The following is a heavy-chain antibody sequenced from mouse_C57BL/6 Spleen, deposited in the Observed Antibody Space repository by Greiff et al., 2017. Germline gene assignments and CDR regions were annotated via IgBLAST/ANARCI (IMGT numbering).Heavy chain of an antibody. V-gene: IGHV1-80*01. J-gene: IGHJ3*01. CDR3: ASYDGYYGGFAY. CDR2: IYPGDGDT. CDR1: GYAFRSYW. Sequence: VQLQQSGAELVKPGASVKISCKASGYAFRSYWMNWVKQRPGTGLEWIGQIYPGDGDTNYNGKFKGKATLTADKSSSTAYMQLSSLASEDSAVYFCASYDGYYGGFAYWGQGTLVTVSA. D-gene: IGHD2-3*01.